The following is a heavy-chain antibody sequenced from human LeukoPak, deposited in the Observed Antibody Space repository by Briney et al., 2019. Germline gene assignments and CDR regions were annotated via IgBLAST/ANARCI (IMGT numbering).Heavy chain of an antibody. V-gene: IGHV3-74*01. Sequence: GGSLRLSCAASGFTFSSYWMHWVRQAPGKGLVWVSRINSDGSSTSYADSVKGRFTISRDNAKNTLYLQMNSLRAEDTAVYYCARGFSYDFWSGYAYYYYGMDVWGQGTTVTVSS. CDR2: INSDGSST. J-gene: IGHJ6*02. CDR3: ARGFSYDFWSGYAYYYYGMDV. CDR1: GFTFSSYW. D-gene: IGHD3-3*01.